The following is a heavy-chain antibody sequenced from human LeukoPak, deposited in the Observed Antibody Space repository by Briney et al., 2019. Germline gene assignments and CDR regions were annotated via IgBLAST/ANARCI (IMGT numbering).Heavy chain of an antibody. CDR3: ATVFYYDSSGYELDY. D-gene: IGHD3-22*01. V-gene: IGHV1-24*01. CDR1: GYTLTELS. J-gene: IGHJ4*02. Sequence: GASVTVSCKVSGYTLTELSMHWVRQAPGKGLEWMGGFDPEDGETIYAQKFQGRVTMTEDTSTDTAYMELSSLRSEDTAVYYCATVFYYDSSGYELDYWGQGTLVTVSS. CDR2: FDPEDGET.